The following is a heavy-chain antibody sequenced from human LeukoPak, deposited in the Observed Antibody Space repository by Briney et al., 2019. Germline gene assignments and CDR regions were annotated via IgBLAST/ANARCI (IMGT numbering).Heavy chain of an antibody. J-gene: IGHJ4*02. CDR1: GDSVSSNSAA. CDR2: TYYRSKWYN. V-gene: IGHV6-1*01. Sequence: SQTFSLTCAISGDSVSSNSAAWNWIRQSPSRGLEWLGRTYYRSKWYNDYAGSVKSRITINPDTSKNQFSLQLSSVTPEDTAVYYCATTLAATGGGVLDHWGQGTLVTVSS. CDR3: ATTLAATGGGVLDH. D-gene: IGHD2-15*01.